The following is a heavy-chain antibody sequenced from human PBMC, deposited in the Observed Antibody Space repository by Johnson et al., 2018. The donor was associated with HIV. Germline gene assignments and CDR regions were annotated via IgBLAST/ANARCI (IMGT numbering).Heavy chain of an antibody. J-gene: IGHJ3*02. Sequence: VQLVESGGGLVQPGGSLRLSCAASGFTFSSYAMSWVRQVPGKGLEWVSVIYSGGSTYYADSVKGRFTISRDNSKNTLYLQMNSLRAEDTAVYYCARAGDYDAFDIWGQGTMVTVSS. CDR3: ARAGDYDAFDI. V-gene: IGHV3-66*01. D-gene: IGHD3-16*01. CDR2: IYSGGST. CDR1: GFTFSSYA.